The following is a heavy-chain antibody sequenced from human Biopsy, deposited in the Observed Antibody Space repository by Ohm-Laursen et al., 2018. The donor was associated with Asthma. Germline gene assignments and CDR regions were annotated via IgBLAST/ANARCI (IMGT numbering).Heavy chain of an antibody. V-gene: IGHV3-23*01. J-gene: IGHJ4*02. D-gene: IGHD4-17*01. Sequence: SLRLSCTASGFTFSSYAMNWVRQAPGTGLEWVSGIRGNDGSTYYADSVNGRFTISRDNSKNTLYLQMTSLRAEDTAGYYCARKARHGDYDFDYWGQGTLVTVSS. CDR2: IRGNDGST. CDR3: ARKARHGDYDFDY. CDR1: GFTFSSYA.